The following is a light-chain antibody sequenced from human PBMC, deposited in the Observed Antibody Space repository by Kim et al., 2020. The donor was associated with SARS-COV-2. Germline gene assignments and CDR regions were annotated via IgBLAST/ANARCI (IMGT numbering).Light chain of an antibody. V-gene: IGLV1-44*01. CDR3: ATWDDSLNGWV. CDR1: NSNIGRNT. J-gene: IGLJ3*02. CDR2: SNN. Sequence: QPVLTQPPSASETPGQRVTISCSGSNSNIGRNTVNWYQQLPGTAPKLLINSNNQRPSGVPDRFSSSKSGTSASLAFSGLQSEDEADYYCATWDDSLNGWVFGGGTKVTVL.